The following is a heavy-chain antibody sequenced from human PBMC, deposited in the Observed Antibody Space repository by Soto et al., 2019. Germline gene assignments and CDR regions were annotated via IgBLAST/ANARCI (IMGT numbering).Heavy chain of an antibody. D-gene: IGHD3-22*01. Sequence: QVQLVQSGAEVKKPGSSVKVSCKASGGTFSSFVISWVRQAPGQGLEWMGRIIPSIGIINYAQKFQGRVTITADTATRTAYMELSSLRSDDTAVYYCAREGDMNFPSDSRDAPGYWGKGTRVTVSS. V-gene: IGHV1-69*04. CDR3: AREGDMNFPSDSRDAPGY. J-gene: IGHJ4*02. CDR2: IIPSIGII. CDR1: GGTFSSFV.